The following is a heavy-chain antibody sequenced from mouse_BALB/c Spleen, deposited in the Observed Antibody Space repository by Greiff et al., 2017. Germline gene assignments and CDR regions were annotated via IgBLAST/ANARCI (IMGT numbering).Heavy chain of an antibody. CDR3: ARGEAYGNYGWFAY. D-gene: IGHD2-1*01. CDR1: GFTFSSYA. CDR2: ISSGGST. V-gene: IGHV5-6-5*01. Sequence: DVKLVESGGGLVKPGGSLKLSCAASGFTFSSYAMSWVRQTPEKRLEWVASISSGGSTYYPDSVKGRFTISRDNARNILYLQMSSLRSEDTAMYYCARGEAYGNYGWFAYWGQGTLVTVSA. J-gene: IGHJ3*01.